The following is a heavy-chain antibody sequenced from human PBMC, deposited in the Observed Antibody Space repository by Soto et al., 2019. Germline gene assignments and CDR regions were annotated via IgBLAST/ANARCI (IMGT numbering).Heavy chain of an antibody. J-gene: IGHJ4*02. Sequence: GGSLRLSGAASGFTLSSYAMSWVRQAPGRGLEWVSAISGSGGSTYYADSVKGRFTISRDNSKNTLYLQMNSLRAEDTALYYCAKALYDSSGYLYDYWGQGALVTVPS. CDR2: ISGSGGST. CDR3: AKALYDSSGYLYDY. CDR1: GFTLSSYA. V-gene: IGHV3-23*01. D-gene: IGHD3-22*01.